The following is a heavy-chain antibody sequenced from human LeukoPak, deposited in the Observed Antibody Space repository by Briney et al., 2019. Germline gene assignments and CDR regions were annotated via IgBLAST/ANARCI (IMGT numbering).Heavy chain of an antibody. CDR3: AKDGGGRSSWYADRGFDY. J-gene: IGHJ4*02. V-gene: IGHV3-23*01. CDR1: GFTFSSYA. Sequence: PGGSLRLSCAASGFTFSSYAMSWVRQAPGKGLEWVSAISGSGGSTYYADSVKGRFTISRDNSKNTLYLQMNSLRAEDTAVYYCAKDGGGRSSWYADRGFDYWGQGTLVTVSS. D-gene: IGHD6-13*01. CDR2: ISGSGGST.